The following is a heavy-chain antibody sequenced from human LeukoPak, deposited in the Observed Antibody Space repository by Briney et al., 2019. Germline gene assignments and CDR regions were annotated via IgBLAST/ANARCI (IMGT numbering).Heavy chain of an antibody. CDR1: GGTFSSYA. J-gene: IGHJ5*02. CDR3: ASNGNTYCSGGSCYDSSLLS. CDR2: IIPILGIA. Sequence: ASVKVSCKASGGTFSSYAISWVRQAPGQGLEWMGRIIPILGIANYAQKFQGRVTITADKSTSTAYMELSSLRSEDTAVYYCASNGNTYCSGGSCYDSSLLSWGQGTLVTVSS. D-gene: IGHD2-15*01. V-gene: IGHV1-69*04.